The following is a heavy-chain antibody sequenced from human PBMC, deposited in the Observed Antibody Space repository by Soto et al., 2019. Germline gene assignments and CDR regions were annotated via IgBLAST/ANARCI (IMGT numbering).Heavy chain of an antibody. CDR2: IRSKANSYAT. Sequence: EVQLVESGGGLVQPGGSMKLSCAASGFTFSGSAMHWVRQASGKGLEWVGRIRSKANSYATAYAASVKGRFTISRDDSMNTAYLQMNSLKTEDTAVYYCVPPTGSHDYWGQGTLVTVSS. D-gene: IGHD1-26*01. CDR1: GFTFSGSA. V-gene: IGHV3-73*01. J-gene: IGHJ4*02. CDR3: VPPTGSHDY.